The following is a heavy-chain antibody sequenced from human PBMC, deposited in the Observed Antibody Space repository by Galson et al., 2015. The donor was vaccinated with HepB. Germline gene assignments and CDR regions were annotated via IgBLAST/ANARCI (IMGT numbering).Heavy chain of an antibody. Sequence: SLRLSCAASGFTFDDYTMHWVRQAPGKGLEWVSLISWDGGSTYYADSVKGRFTISRDNSKNSLYLQMNSLRTEDTALYYCAKPLEPAYYYDSSGYENAFDIWGQGTMVTVSS. CDR2: ISWDGGST. D-gene: IGHD3-22*01. V-gene: IGHV3-43*01. CDR3: AKPLEPAYYYDSSGYENAFDI. J-gene: IGHJ3*02. CDR1: GFTFDDYT.